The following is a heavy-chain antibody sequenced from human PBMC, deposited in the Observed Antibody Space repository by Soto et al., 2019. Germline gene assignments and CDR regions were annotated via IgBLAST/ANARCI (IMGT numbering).Heavy chain of an antibody. D-gene: IGHD6-13*01. V-gene: IGHV1-18*01. CDR3: ALIAHRVGYYYYGMDV. Sequence: ASVKVSCKASGYTFTSYGISWVRQAPGQGLEWMGWISAYNGNTNYAKKLQGRVTMTTETSTSTAYMALRSLRYDDTAVYYCALIAHRVGYYYYGMDVWGKGNTVTVS. CDR2: ISAYNGNT. J-gene: IGHJ6*04. CDR1: GYTFTSYG.